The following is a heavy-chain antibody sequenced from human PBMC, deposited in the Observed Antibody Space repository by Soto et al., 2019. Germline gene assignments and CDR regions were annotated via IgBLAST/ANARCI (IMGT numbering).Heavy chain of an antibody. D-gene: IGHD3-22*01. V-gene: IGHV3-30*18. J-gene: IGHJ4*02. CDR1: GFTFSSYG. Sequence: QVQLVESGGGVVQPGRSLRLSCAASGFTFSSYGMHWVRQAPGKGLEWVAVISYDGSNKYYADSVKGRFTISRDNSKNTLYLPMNSLRAEVTAVYYCDKDSRDSTFDYWGQGTLVTVSS. CDR3: DKDSRDSTFDY. CDR2: ISYDGSNK.